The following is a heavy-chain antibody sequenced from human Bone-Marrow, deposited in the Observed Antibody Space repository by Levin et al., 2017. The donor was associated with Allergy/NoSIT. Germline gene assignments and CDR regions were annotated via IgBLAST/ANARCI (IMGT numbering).Heavy chain of an antibody. CDR1: GGSISSGDYY. CDR3: ARCGGDCSFYAMDV. Sequence: SETLSLTCTVSGGSISSGDYYWSWIRQHPGKGLEWIGYISYSGSTYYNPSLKSRVTISIDTSKNHFSLRLSSVTAADTAVYYGARCGGDCSFYAMDVWGQGTTVTVSS. CDR2: ISYSGST. D-gene: IGHD2-21*02. J-gene: IGHJ6*02. V-gene: IGHV4-31*03.